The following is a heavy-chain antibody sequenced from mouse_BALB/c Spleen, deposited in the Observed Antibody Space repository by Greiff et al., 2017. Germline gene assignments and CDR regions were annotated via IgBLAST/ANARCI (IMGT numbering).Heavy chain of an antibody. CDR3: ARKRGYGSSYGYAMDY. V-gene: IGHV2-2*02. D-gene: IGHD1-1*01. CDR2: IWSGGST. CDR1: GFSLTSYG. Sequence: VHLVESGPGLVQPSQSLSITCTVSGFSLTSYGVHWVRQSPGKGLEWLGVIWSGGSTDYNAAFISRLSISKDNSKSQVFFKMNSLQANDTAIYYCARKRGYGSSYGYAMDYWGQGTSVTVSS. J-gene: IGHJ4*01.